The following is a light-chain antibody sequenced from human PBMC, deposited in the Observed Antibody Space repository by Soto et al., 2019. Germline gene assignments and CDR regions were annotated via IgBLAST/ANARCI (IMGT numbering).Light chain of an antibody. CDR3: QQRSNWPGT. J-gene: IGKJ3*01. CDR2: DAS. V-gene: IGKV3-11*01. Sequence: EIVLTQSQATLSLSPGERAILSCRASQSVGTYLAWYQQKPGQAPRLLIYDASNRATGIPARFGGSGSGTDFTLPINRREPEDFAVYYCQQRSNWPGTFGPGTKVDI. CDR1: QSVGTY.